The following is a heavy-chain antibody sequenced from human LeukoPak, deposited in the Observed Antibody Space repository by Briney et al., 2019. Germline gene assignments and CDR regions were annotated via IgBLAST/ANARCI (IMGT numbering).Heavy chain of an antibody. V-gene: IGHV1-69*04. J-gene: IGHJ4*02. CDR3: AREVSEPHCSGGTCYDEAGFDY. CDR2: IIPVFGIT. D-gene: IGHD2-15*01. CDR1: GGTFKNYA. Sequence: SVKVSCKTSGGTFKNYAVNWVRQAPGQGLEWMGRIIPVFGITKYAQKFQGRVTITADKSTSTAYMDLSSLRSDDTAVYFCAREVSEPHCSGGTCYDEAGFDYWGQGTQVTVSS.